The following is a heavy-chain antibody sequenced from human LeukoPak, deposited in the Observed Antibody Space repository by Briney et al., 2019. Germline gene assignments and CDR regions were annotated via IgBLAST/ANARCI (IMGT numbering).Heavy chain of an antibody. CDR1: GFTFSSYS. V-gene: IGHV3-21*01. D-gene: IGHD3-10*01. CDR2: ISSSSSYI. CDR3: ASHGSGDAFDI. Sequence: GGSLRLSCAASGFTFSSYSMNWVRQAPGKGLEWVSSISSSSSYIYYADSVKGRFTISRDNAKNSLYLQMNSLRAEDTAVYYCASHGSGDAFDIWGQGTMVTVSS. J-gene: IGHJ3*02.